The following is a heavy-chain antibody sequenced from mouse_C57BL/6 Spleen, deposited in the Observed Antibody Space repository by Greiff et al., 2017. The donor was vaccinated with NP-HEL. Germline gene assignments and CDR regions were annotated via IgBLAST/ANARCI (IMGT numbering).Heavy chain of an antibody. Sequence: EVQLQESGGGLVQPGGSMKLSCVASGFTFSNYWMNWVRQSPEKGLQWVAQIRLKSDNYATHYAESVKGRFTISRDDSKSSVYLQMNNLRAEDTGIYYCTGSLWSYPYYFDYWGQGTTLTVSS. V-gene: IGHV6-3*01. CDR2: IRLKSDNYAT. CDR3: TGSLWSYPYYFDY. J-gene: IGHJ2*01. CDR1: GFTFSNYW. D-gene: IGHD6-2*01.